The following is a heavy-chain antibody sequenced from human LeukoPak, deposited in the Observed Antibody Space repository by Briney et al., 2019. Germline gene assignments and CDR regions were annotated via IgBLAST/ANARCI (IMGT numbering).Heavy chain of an antibody. CDR3: ARKISSSWEGALGYFDY. CDR1: GYTFTGYY. CDR2: INPNSGGT. D-gene: IGHD6-13*01. V-gene: IGHV1-2*02. Sequence: ASVKVSCKASGYTFTGYYMHWVRQAPGQGLEWMGWINPNSGGTNYAQKFQGRVTMTRDTSISTAYMELSRLRSDDTAVYYCARKISSSWEGALGYFDYWGQGTLVTVSS. J-gene: IGHJ4*02.